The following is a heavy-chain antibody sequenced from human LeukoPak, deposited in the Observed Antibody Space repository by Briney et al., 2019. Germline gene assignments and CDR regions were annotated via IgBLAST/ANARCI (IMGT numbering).Heavy chain of an antibody. J-gene: IGHJ4*02. D-gene: IGHD3-10*01. CDR2: ISAYNGNT. CDR1: GYTSTSYA. Sequence: ASVKVSCKASGYTSTSYAISWVRQAPGQGLEWMGWISAYNGNTDYAQRLQGRVTMTTDTSTSTAYMELRSLRSDDTAVYYCASGLLWFGEPARPYFDYWGQGTLVTVSS. V-gene: IGHV1-18*01. CDR3: ASGLLWFGEPARPYFDY.